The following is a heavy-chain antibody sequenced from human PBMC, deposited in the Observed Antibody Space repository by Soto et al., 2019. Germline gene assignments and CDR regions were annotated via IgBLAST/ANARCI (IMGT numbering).Heavy chain of an antibody. Sequence: GAFMKFSSKGSYSSFAYYWIGWVRQMRGKGLGWMGIIYHGDSDNNDHPSFEGQIIISADTSITTAYLQWSSLSASNPAMYYSAIIRNYDIWTCQYYYYYYGMDVWGQGTTVTVSS. J-gene: IGHJ6*02. CDR2: IYHGDSDN. CDR1: YSSFAYYW. D-gene: IGHD3-9*01. V-gene: IGHV5-51*01. CDR3: AIIRNYDIWTCQYYYYYYGMDV.